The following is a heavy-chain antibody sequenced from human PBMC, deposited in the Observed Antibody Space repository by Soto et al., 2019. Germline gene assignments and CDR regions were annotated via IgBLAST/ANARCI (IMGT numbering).Heavy chain of an antibody. CDR1: GFIFSSHW. J-gene: IGHJ4*02. Sequence: GGSLRLSCSASGFIFSSHWMHWVRQSAEKGLLWVSRINSDGSSTAYADSVKGRFTISRDNAKNTLYLQVNSLRVENTAVYYCARDRPDISNPTDHPMFDYRGQGTQVTVSS. CDR3: ARDRPDISNPTDHPMFDY. CDR2: INSDGSST. D-gene: IGHD6-6*01. V-gene: IGHV3-74*01.